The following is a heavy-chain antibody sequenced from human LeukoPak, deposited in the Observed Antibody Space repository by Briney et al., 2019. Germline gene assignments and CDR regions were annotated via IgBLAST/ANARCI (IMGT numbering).Heavy chain of an antibody. V-gene: IGHV4-4*07. Sequence: SETLSLTCAVSGDSISCCYWTWIRQPAGKGLEWIGRIFISGTTNYNPPLQGRVTMSVDRSKSQFSLRLSSVTAADTAVYYCVRQGYNYGAFNAWGQGTLVTVSS. D-gene: IGHD5-18*01. J-gene: IGHJ4*02. CDR1: GDSISCCY. CDR3: VRQGYNYGAFNA. CDR2: IFISGTT.